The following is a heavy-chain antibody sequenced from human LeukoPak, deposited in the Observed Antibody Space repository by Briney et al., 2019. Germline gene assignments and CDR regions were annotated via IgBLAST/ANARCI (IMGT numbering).Heavy chain of an antibody. V-gene: IGHV3-23*01. D-gene: IGHD4-17*01. Sequence: GGSLILSCAASGFTFTNYAMTWVRQAPGKGLEWVSGISEGVGNTYYADSVKGRFTISRDHSKNTLYLQMNSLRAEDTALYYCAKREKGTTGRFFDYWGQGTLVTVSS. CDR3: AKREKGTTGRFFDY. CDR1: GFTFTNYA. CDR2: ISEGVGNT. J-gene: IGHJ4*02.